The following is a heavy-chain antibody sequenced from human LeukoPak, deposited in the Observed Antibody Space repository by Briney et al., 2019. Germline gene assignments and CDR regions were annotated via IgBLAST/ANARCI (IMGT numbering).Heavy chain of an antibody. CDR1: GFTFSSYA. CDR3: AKDWSYSRHLDY. V-gene: IGHV3-23*01. Sequence: GGSLRLSCAASGFTFSSYAMSWVRQAPGKGLEWVSAISGSGGSTYYADSVKGRFTIPRDNSKNTLYLQMNSLRAEDTAVYYCAKDWSYSRHLDYWGQGTLVTVSS. D-gene: IGHD1-26*01. J-gene: IGHJ4*02. CDR2: ISGSGGST.